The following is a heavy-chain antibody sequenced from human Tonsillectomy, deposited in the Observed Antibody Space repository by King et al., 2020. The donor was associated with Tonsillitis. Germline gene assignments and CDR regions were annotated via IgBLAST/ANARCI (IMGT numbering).Heavy chain of an antibody. CDR2: ISYSGSPI. Sequence: VQLVESGGGLVPPGGSLTLSCTASGFTFTTYSMNWVRQAPGKGLEWVSYISYSGSPIYYADSVKGRFTISRDNVKNSLYLQMSSLSDDDTAVYYCARGPPDYSTSWHVGYWGQGTLVTVSS. D-gene: IGHD6-13*01. J-gene: IGHJ4*02. CDR1: GFTFTTYS. CDR3: ARGPPDYSTSWHVGY. V-gene: IGHV3-48*02.